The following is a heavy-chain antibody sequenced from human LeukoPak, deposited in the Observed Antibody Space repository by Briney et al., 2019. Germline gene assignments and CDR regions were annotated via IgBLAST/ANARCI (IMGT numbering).Heavy chain of an antibody. CDR1: GFTFSNYA. CDR2: ISSDENNE. D-gene: IGHD3-10*01. Sequence: GGSLRLFRAACGFTFSNYAMHWVRPAPGKGLEWVSLISSDENNEYYADSVKGRFTISRDNSKNTLYLHMNSLRAEDTAVYYCARTGGSGSYEFEYWGQGTLVTVSS. J-gene: IGHJ4*02. V-gene: IGHV3-30*03. CDR3: ARTGGSGSYEFEY.